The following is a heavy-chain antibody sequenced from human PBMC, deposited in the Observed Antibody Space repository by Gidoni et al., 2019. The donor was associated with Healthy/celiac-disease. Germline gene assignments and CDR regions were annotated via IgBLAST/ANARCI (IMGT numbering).Heavy chain of an antibody. D-gene: IGHD1-26*01. J-gene: IGHJ4*02. CDR1: GFTFSSYA. V-gene: IGHV3-30*04. CDR3: ARGLPIVGATIGDY. Sequence: QVQLVESGGGVVQPGRSLRLSCAASGFTFSSYAMHWVRQAPGKGLEGVAVISYDGSNKYYADSVKGRFTISRDNSKNTLYLQMNSLRAEDTAVYYCARGLPIVGATIGDYWGQGTLVTVSS. CDR2: ISYDGSNK.